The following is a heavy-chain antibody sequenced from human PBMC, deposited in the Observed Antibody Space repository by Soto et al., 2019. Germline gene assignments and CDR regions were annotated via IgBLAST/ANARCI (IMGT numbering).Heavy chain of an antibody. V-gene: IGHV1-2*04. J-gene: IGHJ3*02. CDR1: GYTFTGYY. D-gene: IGHD3-10*01. CDR3: ARDPLYYYGSGSYLGTGAFDI. Sequence: QVQLVQSGAEVKKPGASVKVSCKASGYTFTGYYMHWVRQAPGQGLEWMGWINPNSGGTNYAQKVQGWVNMTRDTSISTAYMELSRLRSDDTAVYYCARDPLYYYGSGSYLGTGAFDIWGQGTMVTVSS. CDR2: INPNSGGT.